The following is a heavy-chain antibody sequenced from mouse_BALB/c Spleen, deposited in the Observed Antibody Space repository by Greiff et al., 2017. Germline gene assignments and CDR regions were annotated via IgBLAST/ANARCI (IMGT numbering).Heavy chain of an antibody. Sequence: EVQGVESGGGLVQPGGSRKLSCAASGFTFSSFGMHWVRQAPEKGLEWVAYISSGSSTIYYADTVKGRFTISRDNPKNTLFLQMTSLRSEDTAMYYCARWGDSYGYDAMDYWGQGTSVTVSS. CDR3: ARWGDSYGYDAMDY. D-gene: IGHD6-1*02. J-gene: IGHJ4*01. V-gene: IGHV5-17*02. CDR1: GFTFSSFG. CDR2: ISSGSSTI.